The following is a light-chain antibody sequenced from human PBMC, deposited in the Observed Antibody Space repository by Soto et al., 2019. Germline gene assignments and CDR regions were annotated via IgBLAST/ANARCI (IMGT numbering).Light chain of an antibody. J-gene: IGLJ3*02. V-gene: IGLV1-40*01. CDR2: GNS. CDR3: CSYAGYYTWV. CDR1: SSNIGAGYD. Sequence: QSVLTQPPSVSGAPGQRVTISCTGSSSNIGAGYDVHWYQQLPGTAPKLLIYGNSNRPSGVPDRFSGSKSGTSASLAITGLQAEDEADYYCCSYAGYYTWVFGGGTKLTVL.